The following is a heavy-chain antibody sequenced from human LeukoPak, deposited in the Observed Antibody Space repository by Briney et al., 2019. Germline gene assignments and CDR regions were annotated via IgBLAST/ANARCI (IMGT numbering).Heavy chain of an antibody. CDR1: GYTFTSYY. D-gene: IGHD2/OR15-2a*01. J-gene: IGHJ6*03. CDR3: ARAILSPVKYYYMDV. V-gene: IGHV1-69*13. Sequence: GASVKVSCKASGYTFTSYYMHWVRQAPGQGLEWMGGIIPIFSTTNYAQKFQGRVTITADDSTSTAYMELSSLRSEDTAVYYCARAILSPVKYYYMDVWGKGTTVTISS. CDR2: IIPIFSTT.